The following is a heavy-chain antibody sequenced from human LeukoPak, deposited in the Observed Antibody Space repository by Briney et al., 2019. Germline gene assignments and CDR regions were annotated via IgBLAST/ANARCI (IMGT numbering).Heavy chain of an antibody. Sequence: RPSETLSLTCAVPNGSFSGYFWSWLRKPPCKVLECIGDINHSRSSHYNPALKNRAVMSIDTSKNEFSLRLTSVTAADTAVYYCARGRGYTWDQIYFVYWGHGTLVTVSS. V-gene: IGHV4-34*01. J-gene: IGHJ4*01. CDR2: INHSRSS. CDR3: ARGRGYTWDQIYFVY. D-gene: IGHD1-20*01. CDR1: NGSFSGYF.